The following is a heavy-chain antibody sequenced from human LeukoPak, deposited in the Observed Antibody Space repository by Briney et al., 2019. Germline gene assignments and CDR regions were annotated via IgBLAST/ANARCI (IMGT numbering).Heavy chain of an antibody. D-gene: IGHD3-10*01. CDR2: IKQDGSEK. J-gene: IGHJ3*02. V-gene: IGHV3-7*01. CDR1: GFTFSSYW. Sequence: GGSLRLSCAASGFTFSSYWMSWVRQAPGKGLAWVANIKQDGSEKYYVDSVKGRFTISRDNAKNSLYLQMNSLRAEDTAVYYCARVPMVRGVYDAFDIWGQGTMVTVSS. CDR3: ARVPMVRGVYDAFDI.